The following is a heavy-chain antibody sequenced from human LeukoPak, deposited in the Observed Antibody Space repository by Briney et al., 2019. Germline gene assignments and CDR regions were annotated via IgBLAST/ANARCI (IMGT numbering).Heavy chain of an antibody. J-gene: IGHJ4*02. V-gene: IGHV1-2*02. Sequence: ASVKVSCKTSGYTFTGYYIHWVRQAPGQGLEWMGWVNPNSGGTNYAQRFQGRVTMTRDTSISTAYMELSRLTYDDTAVYYCARDLDNILVVAAATSASDYWGQGALVTVPS. CDR3: ARDLDNILVVAAATSASDY. D-gene: IGHD2-15*01. CDR1: GYTFTGYY. CDR2: VNPNSGGT.